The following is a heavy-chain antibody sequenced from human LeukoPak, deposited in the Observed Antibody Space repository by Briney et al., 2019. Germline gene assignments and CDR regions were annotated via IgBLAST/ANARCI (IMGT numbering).Heavy chain of an antibody. D-gene: IGHD1-7*01. CDR1: GYIFTGYF. CDR2: INPNSGGT. Sequence: GASVKVSCKASGYIFTGYFIHWVRQAPGQGLERMRWINPNSGGTNYAQKFQGRVTMTRDTSISTAFMEVSRLRSDDTAVYYCARDLNWNYMGDAFDIWGQGTMVTVSS. V-gene: IGHV1-2*02. CDR3: ARDLNWNYMGDAFDI. J-gene: IGHJ3*02.